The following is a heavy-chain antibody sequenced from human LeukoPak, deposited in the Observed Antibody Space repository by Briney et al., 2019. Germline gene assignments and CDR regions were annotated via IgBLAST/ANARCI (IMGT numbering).Heavy chain of an antibody. D-gene: IGHD3-3*01. CDR2: IHYDGSDK. J-gene: IGHJ4*02. CDR3: ARGVYDFWSGYYGAFDY. Sequence: GGSLRLSCAASGFTFSSHGMHWVRQAPGKGLEWVAFIHYDGSDKYYGDSVKGRFTISRDNSNNTLYLQMNSLRSEDTAVYYCARGVYDFWSGYYGAFDYWGQGTLVTVSS. V-gene: IGHV3-30*02. CDR1: GFTFSSHG.